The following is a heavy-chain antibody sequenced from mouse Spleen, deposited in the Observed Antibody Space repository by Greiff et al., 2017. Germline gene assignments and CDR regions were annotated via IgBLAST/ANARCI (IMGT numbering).Heavy chain of an antibody. CDR1: GYSITSDYA. V-gene: IGHV3-2*02. Sequence: VQLKESGPGLVKPSQSLSLTCTVTGYSITSDYAWNWIRQFPGNKLEWMGYISYSGSTSYNPSLKSRISITRDTSKNQFFLQLNSVTTEDTATYYCARFITTATSYWYFDVWGAGTTVTVSS. D-gene: IGHD1-2*01. CDR2: ISYSGST. J-gene: IGHJ1*01. CDR3: ARFITTATSYWYFDV.